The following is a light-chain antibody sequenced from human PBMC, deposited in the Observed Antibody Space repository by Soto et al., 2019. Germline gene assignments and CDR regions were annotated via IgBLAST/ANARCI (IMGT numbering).Light chain of an antibody. CDR3: QHYGSSPT. CDR1: QSVSIN. CDR2: GAS. V-gene: IGKV3-15*01. Sequence: EIVLTQSPATLSVSPWERATLSCRASQSVSINFAWYQQKPGQAPRLLIYGASTRATGIPTRFSGSGCGKEFTLTISRLEAEEFAVYYCQHYGSSPTFGQGTRLEIK. J-gene: IGKJ5*01.